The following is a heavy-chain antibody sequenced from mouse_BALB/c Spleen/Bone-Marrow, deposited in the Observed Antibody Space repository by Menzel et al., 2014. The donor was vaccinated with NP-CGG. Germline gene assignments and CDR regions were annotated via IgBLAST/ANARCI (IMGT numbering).Heavy chain of an antibody. J-gene: IGHJ4*01. D-gene: IGHD2-1*01. CDR3: ARHLYGNYGAMDY. CDR2: INNGGGST. CDR1: GFTFSDYY. Sequence: EVQLVESGGGLVQPGGSLKLSCATSGFTFSDYYMYWVRQTPEKRLEWVAYINNGGGSTYYPDTVKGRFTISRDNAKNTLYLQMSRLKSEDTAMYYCARHLYGNYGAMDYWGQGTSVTVSS. V-gene: IGHV5-12*02.